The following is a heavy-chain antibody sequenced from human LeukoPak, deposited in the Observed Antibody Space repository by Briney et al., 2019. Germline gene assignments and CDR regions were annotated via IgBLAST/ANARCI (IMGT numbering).Heavy chain of an antibody. CDR1: GVSIGSHY. CDR2: VYNSGTT. J-gene: IGHJ4*02. V-gene: IGHV4-59*11. CDR3: ARDAC. Sequence: SETLSLTCTVSGVSIGSHYWGWTRQSPGKGLEWIGCVYNSGTTVYNPSLTGRVTISVDTSKNQYSLNLRSVTAADAAVYYCARDACWGQGILVTASS.